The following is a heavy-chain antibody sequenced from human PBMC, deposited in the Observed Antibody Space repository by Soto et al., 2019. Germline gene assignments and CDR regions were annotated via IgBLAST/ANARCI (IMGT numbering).Heavy chain of an antibody. D-gene: IGHD3-10*01. CDR1: GDSISSYF. V-gene: IGHV4-59*08. CDR3: ARLGIILVRRVIIPNWLDP. Sequence: PSETLSLTCTVSGDSISSYFWSWIRQPPGKGLEWIGYFYYSGSSSYNPSLKSRVTISVDTSKNQFSLRLSSVTAADTAVYYCARLGIILVRRVIIPNWLDPWGQGTLVTVSS. J-gene: IGHJ5*02. CDR2: FYYSGSS.